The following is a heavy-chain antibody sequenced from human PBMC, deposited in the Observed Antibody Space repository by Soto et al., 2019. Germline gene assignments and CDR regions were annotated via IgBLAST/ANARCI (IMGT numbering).Heavy chain of an antibody. CDR2: IYWHDDK. Sequence: SGPTLVNPTQTLTLTCTFSGFSLSTTRVGVSWIRQPPGKTLEWLALIYWHDDKRYSPSLESRLTITKDTSKNQVVLTMTNMDPLDTATYYCAHRGGATVGLYYFDYWGQGALVTVSS. V-gene: IGHV2-5*01. D-gene: IGHD3-16*01. CDR1: GFSLSTTRVG. CDR3: AHRGGATVGLYYFDY. J-gene: IGHJ4*02.